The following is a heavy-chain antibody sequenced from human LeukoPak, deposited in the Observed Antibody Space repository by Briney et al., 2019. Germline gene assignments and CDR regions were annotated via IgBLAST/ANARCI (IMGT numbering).Heavy chain of an antibody. Sequence: SETLSLTCTVSGYSISSGYYWGWIRQPPGKGLERIGSIYHSGSTYYNPSLKSRVTISVDTSKNQFSLKLSSVTAADTAVYYCARDPLLTGYISVWGQGTLVTVSS. CDR2: IYHSGST. CDR3: ARDPLLTGYISV. V-gene: IGHV4-38-2*02. J-gene: IGHJ4*02. CDR1: GYSISSGYY. D-gene: IGHD3-9*01.